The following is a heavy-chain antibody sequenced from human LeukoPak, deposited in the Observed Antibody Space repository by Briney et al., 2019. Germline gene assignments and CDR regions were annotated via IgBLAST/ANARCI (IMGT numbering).Heavy chain of an antibody. V-gene: IGHV1-2*02. D-gene: IGHD2-2*01. CDR3: ASGTSRNWYFDL. CDR2: INPNSDGT. Sequence: ASVKVSCKASGYTFTGYYMHWVRQAPGQGLEWMGWINPNSDGTNYAQKFQGRVTMTRDTSISTAYMELSRLRSDDTAVYYCASGTSRNWYFDLWGRGTLVTVSS. CDR1: GYTFTGYY. J-gene: IGHJ2*01.